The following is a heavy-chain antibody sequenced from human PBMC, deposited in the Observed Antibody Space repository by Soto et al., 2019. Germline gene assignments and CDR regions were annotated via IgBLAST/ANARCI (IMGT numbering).Heavy chain of an antibody. Sequence: ASVKVSCKASGYTFTSYYMHWVRQSPGQGLEWMGIINPSGGSTSYAQKFQGRVTMTRDTSTSTVYMELSSLRSEDTALYYCARVVLPLTWNYVGWFDPWGQGTLVTVSS. D-gene: IGHD1-7*01. CDR3: ARVVLPLTWNYVGWFDP. J-gene: IGHJ5*02. CDR2: INPSGGST. CDR1: GYTFTSYY. V-gene: IGHV1-46*01.